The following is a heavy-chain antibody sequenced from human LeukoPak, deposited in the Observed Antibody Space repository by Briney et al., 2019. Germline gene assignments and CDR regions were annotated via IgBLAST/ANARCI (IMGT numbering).Heavy chain of an antibody. D-gene: IGHD3-10*01. Sequence: SETLSLTCTVSGGSISSYYWSWIRQPAGKGLEWIGRTYTSGSTNYNPSLKSRVTMSVDTSKNQFSLKLSSVTAADTAVYYCARDFPISYYYGSGSLNWFDPWGQGTLVTVSS. J-gene: IGHJ5*02. CDR2: TYTSGST. CDR1: GGSISSYY. V-gene: IGHV4-4*07. CDR3: ARDFPISYYYGSGSLNWFDP.